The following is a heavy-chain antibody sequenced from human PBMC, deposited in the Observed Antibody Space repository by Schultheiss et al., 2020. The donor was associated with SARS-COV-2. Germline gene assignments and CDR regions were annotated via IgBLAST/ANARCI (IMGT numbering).Heavy chain of an antibody. CDR2: ISYDGSNK. Sequence: GGSLRLSCAASGFIFNKYAMYWVRQAPGKGLEWVAVISYDGSNKYYADSVKGRFTISRDNSKNTLYLQMNSLRAEDTAVYYCVRDRSWWTPYNCFDLWGRGTLVTVSS. V-gene: IGHV3-30-3*01. CDR3: VRDRSWWTPYNCFDL. CDR1: GFIFNKYA. J-gene: IGHJ5*02. D-gene: IGHD2-15*01.